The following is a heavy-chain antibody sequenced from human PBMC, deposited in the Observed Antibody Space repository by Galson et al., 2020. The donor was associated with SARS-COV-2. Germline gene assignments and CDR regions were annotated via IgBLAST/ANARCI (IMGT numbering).Heavy chain of an antibody. CDR1: GYTFTSYG. CDR3: ARSSSWLYYFDY. CDR2: ISAYNGNT. V-gene: IGHV1-18*01. Sequence: ASVKVSFKASGYTFTSYGISWVRQAPGQGLEWMGWISAYNGNTNYAQKLQGRVTMTTYTSTSTAYMELRSLRSDDTAVYYCARSSSWLYYFDYWGQGTLVTVSS. D-gene: IGHD6-13*01. J-gene: IGHJ4*02.